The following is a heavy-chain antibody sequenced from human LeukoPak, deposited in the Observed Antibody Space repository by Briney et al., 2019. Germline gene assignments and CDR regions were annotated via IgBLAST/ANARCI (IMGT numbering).Heavy chain of an antibody. J-gene: IGHJ4*02. V-gene: IGHV1-46*03. CDR3: ARAYYYDSSGYYFRYYFDY. CDR1: GYTFTSHY. D-gene: IGHD3-22*01. CDR2: INPSGGST. Sequence: ASVKVPCKASGYTFTSHYMHWVRQAPGQGLEWMGIINPSGGSTSYAQKFQGRVTMTRDTSTSTVYMELSSLRSEDTAVYYCARAYYYDSSGYYFRYYFDYWGQGTLVTVSS.